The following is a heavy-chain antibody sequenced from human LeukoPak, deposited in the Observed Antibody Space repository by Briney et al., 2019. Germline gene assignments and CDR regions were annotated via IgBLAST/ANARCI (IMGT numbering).Heavy chain of an antibody. J-gene: IGHJ4*02. CDR2: INHSGST. CDR3: ARMGFRYCTNGVCEYYFDY. D-gene: IGHD2-8*01. Sequence: PSETLSLTCAVYGGSFSGYYWSWIRQPPGKGLEWIGEINHSGSTNYNPSLKSRVTISVDTSKNQFSLRLSSVTAADTAVYYCARMGFRYCTNGVCEYYFDYWGQGTLVTVSS. CDR1: GGSFSGYY. V-gene: IGHV4-34*01.